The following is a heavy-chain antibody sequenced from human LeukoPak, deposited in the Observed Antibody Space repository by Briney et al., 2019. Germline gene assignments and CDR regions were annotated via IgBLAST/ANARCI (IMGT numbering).Heavy chain of an antibody. CDR1: GGSISSSSYY. CDR3: ARSTVTTWVGDFDY. Sequence: SETLSLTCTVSGGSISSSSYYWGWIRQPPGKGLEWIGSIYYSGSTYYNPSLKSRVTISADTSNNHFSLKLSSVTAADTAVYYCARSTVTTWVGDFDYWGQGTLVTVSS. CDR2: IYYSGST. V-gene: IGHV4-39*01. D-gene: IGHD4-17*01. J-gene: IGHJ4*02.